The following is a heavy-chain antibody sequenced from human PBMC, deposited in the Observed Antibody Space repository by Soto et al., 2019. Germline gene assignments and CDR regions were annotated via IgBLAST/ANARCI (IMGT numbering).Heavy chain of an antibody. CDR2: IKNKADGATA. D-gene: IGHD4-17*01. Sequence: LGLACAASGVTFTTACMSCGPQAPGKGLEWVGRIKNKADGATADYAAPVRGRFTIPRDDSKNTLFLQMNSLKTEDTAVYYCTTDPGDYEDFWGRGTLVTVSS. V-gene: IGHV3-15*01. CDR1: GVTFTTAC. J-gene: IGHJ4*02. CDR3: TTDPGDYEDF.